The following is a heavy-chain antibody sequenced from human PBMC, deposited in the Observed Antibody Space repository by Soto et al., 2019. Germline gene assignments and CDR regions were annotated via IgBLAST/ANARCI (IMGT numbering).Heavy chain of an antibody. CDR1: GFTFSGSA. Sequence: EVQLVESGGGLVQPGGSLKLSCAASGFTFSGSAMHWVRQASGKGLEWVGRIRSKANSYATAYAASVKGRFTISRDDSKNTAYLQMNSLKTEDKAVYYCTRRAYCGGDCYWFDPWGQGTLVTVSS. J-gene: IGHJ5*02. CDR2: IRSKANSYAT. V-gene: IGHV3-73*01. D-gene: IGHD2-21*02. CDR3: TRRAYCGGDCYWFDP.